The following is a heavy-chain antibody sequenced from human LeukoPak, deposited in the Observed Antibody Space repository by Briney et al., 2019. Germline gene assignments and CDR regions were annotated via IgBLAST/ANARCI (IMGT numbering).Heavy chain of an antibody. J-gene: IGHJ5*02. V-gene: IGHV4-34*01. CDR3: ARLDIGDSGNPNWFDP. CDR1: GGSFSGYY. D-gene: IGHD5-12*01. Sequence: SETLSLTCAVYGGSFSGYYWSWIRQPPGKGLEWIGEINHSGSTNYNPSLKSRVTISVDTSKNQFSLKLSSVTAAGTAVFYCARLDIGDSGNPNWFDPWGQGTLVTVSS. CDR2: INHSGST.